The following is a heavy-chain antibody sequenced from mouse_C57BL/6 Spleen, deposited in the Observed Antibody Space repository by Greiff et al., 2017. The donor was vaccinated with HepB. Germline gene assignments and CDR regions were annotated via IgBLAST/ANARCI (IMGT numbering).Heavy chain of an antibody. CDR1: GYTFTSYW. D-gene: IGHD2-1*01. Sequence: QVQLQQSGAELVKPGASVKMSCKASGYTFTSYWITWVKQRPGQGLEWIGDIYPGSGSTNYNEKFKSKATLTVDTSSSTAYMQLSSLTSEDSAVYYCAREGDGNGYFDVWGTGTTVTVSS. J-gene: IGHJ1*03. CDR3: AREGDGNGYFDV. V-gene: IGHV1-55*01. CDR2: IYPGSGST.